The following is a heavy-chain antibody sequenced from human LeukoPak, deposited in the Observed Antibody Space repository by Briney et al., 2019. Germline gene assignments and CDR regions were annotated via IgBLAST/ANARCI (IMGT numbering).Heavy chain of an antibody. J-gene: IGHJ3*02. V-gene: IGHV3-48*01. D-gene: IGHD4-23*01. CDR3: ARDDDYGGNSDAFDI. CDR2: ISSSSSTI. CDR1: GFTFSSYS. Sequence: GGSLRLSCAASGFTFSSYSMNWVRQAPGTGLEWVSYISSSSSTIYYADSVKGRFTISRDNAKNSLYLQMNSLRAEDTAVYYCARDDDYGGNSDAFDIWGQGTMVTVSS.